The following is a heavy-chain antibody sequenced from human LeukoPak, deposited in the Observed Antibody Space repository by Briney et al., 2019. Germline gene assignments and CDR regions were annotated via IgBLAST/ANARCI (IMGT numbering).Heavy chain of an antibody. CDR1: GYTFTSYD. CDR3: ARDWYYGGNSDGWFDP. J-gene: IGHJ5*02. CDR2: IIPIFGTA. D-gene: IGHD4-23*01. Sequence: SVKVSCKASGYTFTSYDISWVRQAPGQGLEWMGGIIPIFGTANYAQKFQGRVTITADESTSTAYMELSSLRSEDTAVYYCARDWYYGGNSDGWFDPWGQGTLVTVSS. V-gene: IGHV1-69*13.